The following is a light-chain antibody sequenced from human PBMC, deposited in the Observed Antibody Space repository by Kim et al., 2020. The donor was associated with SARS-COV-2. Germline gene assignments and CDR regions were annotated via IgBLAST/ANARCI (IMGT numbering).Light chain of an antibody. CDR3: QTWGTGTRGV. J-gene: IGLJ3*02. CDR1: SGHSSYA. V-gene: IGLV4-69*01. Sequence: QTVLTQSPSASASLGASVKLTCILSSGHSSYAIAWHQQQPEKGPRYLMKVNSDGSHSKGDGIPDRFSGSSSGAERYLTISSLQSEDEADYYCQTWGTGTRGVFGGGTKLTVL. CDR2: VNSDGSH.